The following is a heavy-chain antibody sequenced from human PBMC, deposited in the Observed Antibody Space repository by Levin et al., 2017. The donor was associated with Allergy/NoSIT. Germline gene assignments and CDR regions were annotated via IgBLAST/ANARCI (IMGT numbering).Heavy chain of an antibody. CDR2: INHSGST. CDR1: GGSFSGYY. J-gene: IGHJ4*02. V-gene: IGHV4-34*01. D-gene: IGHD1-26*01. CDR3: ARLRSGSYLDY. Sequence: SETLSLTCAVYGGSFSGYYWSWIRQPPGKGLEWLGEINHSGSTNYKPSLKSRVTISVDTSKNQFSLKLSSVTAADTAVYYCARLRSGSYLDYWGQGTLVTVSS.